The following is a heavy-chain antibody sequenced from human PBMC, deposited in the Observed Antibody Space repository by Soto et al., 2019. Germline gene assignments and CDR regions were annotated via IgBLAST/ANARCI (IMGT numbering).Heavy chain of an antibody. J-gene: IGHJ3*02. Sequence: GESLKISCTVSGYRFTRYWIGWVRQMTGKGLEWMGIIYPGDSDTRYSPSFQGQVTISADKSISTAYLQWSSLKASDTAMYYCARHYDSSGYYTSLHDAFDIWGQGTMVTV. D-gene: IGHD3-22*01. CDR3: ARHYDSSGYYTSLHDAFDI. V-gene: IGHV5-51*01. CDR1: GYRFTRYW. CDR2: IYPGDSDT.